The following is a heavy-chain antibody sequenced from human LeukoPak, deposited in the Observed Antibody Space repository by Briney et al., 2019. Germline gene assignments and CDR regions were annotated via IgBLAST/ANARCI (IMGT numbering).Heavy chain of an antibody. D-gene: IGHD1-20*01. Sequence: ASVKVSCKASGYTFTSHDINWVRQATGQGLEWMGWMNPNSGNTGYAQKFQGRVTITRNTSISTAYMELSSLRSEDTAVYYCARGLYNWNDGSVYWGQGTLVTVSS. CDR2: MNPNSGNT. V-gene: IGHV1-8*03. CDR3: ARGLYNWNDGSVY. J-gene: IGHJ4*02. CDR1: GYTFTSHD.